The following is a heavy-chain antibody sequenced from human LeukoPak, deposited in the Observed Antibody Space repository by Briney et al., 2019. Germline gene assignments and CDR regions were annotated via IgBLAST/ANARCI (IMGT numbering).Heavy chain of an antibody. D-gene: IGHD3-22*01. Sequence: SETLSLTCALSGYSISSAYYWGWIRQPPGKGLEWIGSIYHSGTTYYNPSLKSRVTISVDTSRNQFSLKVNSVTAADTAVYYCARAVERDYYDSSGCEYWGQGTLVTVSS. CDR3: ARAVERDYYDSSGCEY. V-gene: IGHV4-38-2*01. CDR1: GYSISSAYY. CDR2: IYHSGTT. J-gene: IGHJ4*02.